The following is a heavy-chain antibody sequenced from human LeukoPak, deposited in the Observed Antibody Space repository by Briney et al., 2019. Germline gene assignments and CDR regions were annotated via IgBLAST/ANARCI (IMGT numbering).Heavy chain of an antibody. J-gene: IGHJ4*02. CDR1: GLTLRSYW. V-gene: IGHV3-7*01. CDR2: INTGGNEI. D-gene: IGHD7-27*01. Sequence: SGGSLRLSCTFSGLTLRSYWMNWVRQAPGEGLEGVANINTGGNEIRSVDAVKGRSIISRDNAKNSLDLQMSRLRVEDTAVYYCMCWGTDNHWGQGILVTVSS. CDR3: MCWGTDNH.